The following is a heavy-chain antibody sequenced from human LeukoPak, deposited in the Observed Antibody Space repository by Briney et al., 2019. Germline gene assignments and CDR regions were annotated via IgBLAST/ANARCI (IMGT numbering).Heavy chain of an antibody. CDR3: ARHHGHSGYYYYAY. CDR1: GGSFSGYY. V-gene: IGHV4-34*01. J-gene: IGHJ4*02. CDR2: INHSGST. Sequence: SETLSLTCAVYGGSFSGYYWSWIRQPPGKGLEWIGEINHSGSTNYNPSLKNRVTISVDTSKNQFSLKLSSVTAADTAVYYCARHHGHSGYYYYAYWGQGTLVTVSS. D-gene: IGHD3-22*01.